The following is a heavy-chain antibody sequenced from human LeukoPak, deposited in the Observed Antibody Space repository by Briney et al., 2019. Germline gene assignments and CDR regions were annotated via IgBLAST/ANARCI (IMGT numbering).Heavy chain of an antibody. D-gene: IGHD3-22*01. CDR3: AKDTGPRRLFRSTHFDY. J-gene: IGHJ4*02. V-gene: IGHV3-9*01. CDR2: ISWNSGSI. Sequence: GRSLRLSCAASGFTFDDYAMHWVRQAPGKGLEWVSGISWNSGSIGYADSVKGRFTISRDNAKNSLYLQMNSLRAEDTALYYCAKDTGPRRLFRSTHFDYWGQGTLVTVSS. CDR1: GFTFDDYA.